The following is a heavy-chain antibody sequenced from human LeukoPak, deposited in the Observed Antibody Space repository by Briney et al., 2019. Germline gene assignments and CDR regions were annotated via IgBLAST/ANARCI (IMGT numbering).Heavy chain of an antibody. J-gene: IGHJ4*02. D-gene: IGHD4-11*01. CDR3: ARDLTANIDSSY. CDR2: INPKTGDT. Sequence: GASVKVSCKASGYIFTDNYMHWVRQTPGQGLEWIAWINPKTGDTAYAQRFQGRITVTSDASINTAYMDLSSLTSDDTAVFYCARDLTANIDSSYWGQGTLVSVSS. V-gene: IGHV1-2*02. CDR1: GYIFTDNY.